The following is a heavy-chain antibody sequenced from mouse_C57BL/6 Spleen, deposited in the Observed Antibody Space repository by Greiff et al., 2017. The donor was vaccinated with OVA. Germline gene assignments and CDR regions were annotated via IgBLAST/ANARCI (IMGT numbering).Heavy chain of an antibody. CDR1: GYTFTSYW. D-gene: IGHD2-2*01. CDR3: ASGYYLDY. CDR2: IDPSDSYT. Sequence: VQLQQPGAELVRPGPSVKLSCKASGYTFTSYWLHWVKQRPGQGLEWIGVIDPSDSYTNYNQKFKGKATLTVDTSSSTAYMQLSSLTSEDSAVYYCASGYYLDYWGQGTTLTVSS. V-gene: IGHV1-59*01. J-gene: IGHJ2*01.